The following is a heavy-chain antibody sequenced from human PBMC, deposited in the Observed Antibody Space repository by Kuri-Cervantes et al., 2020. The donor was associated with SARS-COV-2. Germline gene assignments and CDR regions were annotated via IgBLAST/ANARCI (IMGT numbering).Heavy chain of an antibody. Sequence: GSLRLSCAVSLYSISSGYYWDWIRQSPGKGPEWIGSIFHSGTTYYNPSLRSRVYISLDTSKNQFFLNVTSVTAADTAVYYCARGSYDSSGYYFEDYWGQGTLVTVSS. CDR1: LYSISSGYY. V-gene: IGHV4-38-2*01. D-gene: IGHD3-22*01. CDR2: IFHSGTT. J-gene: IGHJ4*02. CDR3: ARGSYDSSGYYFEDY.